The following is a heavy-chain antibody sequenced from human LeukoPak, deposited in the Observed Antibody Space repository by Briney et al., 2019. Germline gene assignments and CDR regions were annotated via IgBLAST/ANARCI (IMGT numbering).Heavy chain of an antibody. Sequence: HPGGSLRLSCVASGFTFSSYGMHWVRQAPGKGLEWVAVISYDGSNKYYADSVKGRFTISRDNSKNTLYLQMNSLRAEDTAVYYCAKDLNSGSSDYWGQGTLVTVSS. CDR2: ISYDGSNK. D-gene: IGHD1-26*01. CDR1: GFTFSSYG. CDR3: AKDLNSGSSDY. V-gene: IGHV3-30*18. J-gene: IGHJ4*02.